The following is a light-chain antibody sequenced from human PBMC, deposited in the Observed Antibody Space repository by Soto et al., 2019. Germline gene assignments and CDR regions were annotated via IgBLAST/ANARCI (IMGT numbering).Light chain of an antibody. CDR3: QSYDSSLSGLL. J-gene: IGLJ2*01. Sequence: QSVLTQPPSVSGAPGQRVTISCTGSSSNIGAGYDVHWYQQLPGTAPKLLIYGNSNRPSGVPDRFSGSKSGTSASLAITGLQAEDEADYYCQSYDSSLSGLLFGGGTSSPS. CDR2: GNS. V-gene: IGLV1-40*01. CDR1: SSNIGAGYD.